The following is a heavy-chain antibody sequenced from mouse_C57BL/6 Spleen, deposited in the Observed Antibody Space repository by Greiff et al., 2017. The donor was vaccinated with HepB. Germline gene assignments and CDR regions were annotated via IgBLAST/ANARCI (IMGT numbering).Heavy chain of an antibody. CDR3: ARDRDDYDGDWYFDV. J-gene: IGHJ1*03. CDR1: GYSITSGYY. CDR2: ISYDGSN. D-gene: IGHD2-4*01. V-gene: IGHV3-6*01. Sequence: DVKLQESGPGLVKPSQSLSLTCSVTGYSITSGYYWNWIRQFPGNKLEWMGYISYDGSNNYNPSLKNRISITRDTSKNQFFLKLNSVTTEDTATYYCARDRDDYDGDWYFDVWGTGTTVTVSS.